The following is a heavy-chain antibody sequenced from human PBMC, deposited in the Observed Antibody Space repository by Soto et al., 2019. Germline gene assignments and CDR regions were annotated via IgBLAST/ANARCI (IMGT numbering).Heavy chain of an antibody. Sequence: GGSLRLSCAASGFTFSSYAMSWVRQAPGKGLEWVSAISGSGGSTYYADSVKGRFTISRDNSKNTLYLQMNSLRAEDTAVYYCAKDFWSVQDYYYYYGMDVWGQGTTVTVSS. J-gene: IGHJ6*02. V-gene: IGHV3-23*01. D-gene: IGHD3-3*01. CDR1: GFTFSSYA. CDR2: ISGSGGST. CDR3: AKDFWSVQDYYYYYGMDV.